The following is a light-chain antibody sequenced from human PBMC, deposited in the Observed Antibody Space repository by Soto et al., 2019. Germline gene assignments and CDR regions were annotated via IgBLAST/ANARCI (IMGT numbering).Light chain of an antibody. CDR3: GTWDSSLSAVV. CDR2: ENN. Sequence: QSVLTQPPSVSAAPGQEVTISCSGSISNIGKNYASWYQQLPGTAPKLLIYENNKRPSGIPDRISGSKSGTSATLGITGLQTGDEADYYCGTWDSSLSAVVFGGGTKVTVL. V-gene: IGLV1-51*02. J-gene: IGLJ3*02. CDR1: ISNIGKNY.